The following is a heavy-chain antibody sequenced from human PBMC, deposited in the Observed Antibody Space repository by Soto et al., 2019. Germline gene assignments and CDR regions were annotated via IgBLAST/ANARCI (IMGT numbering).Heavy chain of an antibody. CDR2: ISYDGSNK. J-gene: IGHJ4*02. CDR3: AKGIAYSSSWGIDY. Sequence: QVQLVESGGGVVQPGRSLRLSCAASGFSFSNDGMHWVRQAPGKGLEWVAVISYDGSNKYYADSVKGRFTISRDTSKNTLYLQINSLRAEDTAVYYCAKGIAYSSSWGIDYWGQGTLVTVSS. V-gene: IGHV3-30*18. D-gene: IGHD6-13*01. CDR1: GFSFSNDG.